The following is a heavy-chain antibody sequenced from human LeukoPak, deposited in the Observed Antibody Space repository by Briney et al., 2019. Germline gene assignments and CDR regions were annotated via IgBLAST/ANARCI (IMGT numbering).Heavy chain of an antibody. CDR3: ATRTSESIVGATFAFDI. CDR1: GGTFISYA. D-gene: IGHD1-26*01. J-gene: IGHJ3*02. CDR2: IIPIFGTA. V-gene: IGHV1-69*05. Sequence: SVKVSCKASGGTFISYAISWVGQAPGQGVEWMGRIIPIFGTANYAQKFQGRVTITTDESTSTAYLELSSPRSEDTAVYYCATRTSESIVGATFAFDIWGQGTMVTVSS.